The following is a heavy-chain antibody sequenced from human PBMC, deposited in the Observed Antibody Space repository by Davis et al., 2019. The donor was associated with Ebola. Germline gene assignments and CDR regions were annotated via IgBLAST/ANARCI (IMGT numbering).Heavy chain of an antibody. CDR2: IRYDGSRE. D-gene: IGHD1-1*01. V-gene: IGHV3-30*02. Sequence: GESLKISCAASGFTFSSYGIHWVRQAPGKGLEWVSFIRYDGSREYYADSVKGRFTVSRDNAKNSLYLQMNSLRDEDTAVYYCAKDVNGRWFDPWGQGTPVTVSS. J-gene: IGHJ5*02. CDR3: AKDVNGRWFDP. CDR1: GFTFSSYG.